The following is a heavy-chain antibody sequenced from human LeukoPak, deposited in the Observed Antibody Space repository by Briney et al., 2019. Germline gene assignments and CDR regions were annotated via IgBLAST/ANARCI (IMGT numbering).Heavy chain of an antibody. CDR1: GYTFTSYY. CDR3: ARGVGATIPYYYYMDV. CDR2: IIPIFGTA. D-gene: IGHD1-26*01. V-gene: IGHV1-69*13. Sequence: ASVTVSCKASGYTFTSYYMHWVRQAPGQGLEWMGGIIPIFGTANYAQKFQGRVTITADESTSTAYMELSSLRSEDTAVYYCARGVGATIPYYYYMDVWGKGTTVTVSS. J-gene: IGHJ6*03.